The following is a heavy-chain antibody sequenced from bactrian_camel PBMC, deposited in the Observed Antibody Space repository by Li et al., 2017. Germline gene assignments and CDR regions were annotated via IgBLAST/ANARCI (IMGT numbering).Heavy chain of an antibody. CDR3: AAGLRF. J-gene: IGHJ4*01. D-gene: IGHD3*01. Sequence: VQLVESGGRLVQPGGSLRLSCAASGLAFSNYAMGWVRQVPGKGLEWVSGISTDGGYAVYAESVKGRFTITRDNSKNTLYLQLNSLKTEDTAMYYCAAGLRFWAQGTQVTVS. CDR2: ISTDGGYA. CDR1: GLAFSNYA. V-gene: IGHV3S42*01.